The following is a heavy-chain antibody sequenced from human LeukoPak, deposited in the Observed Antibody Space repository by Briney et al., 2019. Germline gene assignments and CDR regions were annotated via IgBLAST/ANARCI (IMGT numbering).Heavy chain of an antibody. J-gene: IGHJ4*02. Sequence: GGSLRLSCAASGFTFSNYGMHWVRQAPGKGLEWVSDISGSGGSTYYADSVKGRFTISRDNSKNTLYLQMNSLRAEDTAVYYCAKFQEDILTGYYSVGVDYWGQGTLVTVSS. V-gene: IGHV3-23*01. CDR3: AKFQEDILTGYYSVGVDY. CDR1: GFTFSNYG. D-gene: IGHD3-9*01. CDR2: ISGSGGST.